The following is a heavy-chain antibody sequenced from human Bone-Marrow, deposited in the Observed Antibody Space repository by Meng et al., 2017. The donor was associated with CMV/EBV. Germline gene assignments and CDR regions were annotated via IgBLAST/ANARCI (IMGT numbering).Heavy chain of an antibody. V-gene: IGHV4-39*01. CDR2: IYYSGST. CDR1: GGFISSSSYY. J-gene: IGHJ4*02. D-gene: IGHD2-2*01. CDR3: ARRRGRLYQLSH. Sequence: SETLSLTCTVSGGFISSSSYYWGWIRQPPGKGLEWIGSIYYSGSTYYNPSLKSRVTISVDTSKNQFSLKLSSVTAADTAVYYCARRRGRLYQLSHWGQGTLVTVSS.